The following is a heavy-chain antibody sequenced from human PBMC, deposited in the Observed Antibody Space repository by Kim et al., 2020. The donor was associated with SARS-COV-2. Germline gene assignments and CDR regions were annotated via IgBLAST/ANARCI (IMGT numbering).Heavy chain of an antibody. J-gene: IGHJ4*02. CDR1: GGSISSYY. Sequence: SETLSLTCTVSGGSISSYYWSWIRQPPGKGLEWIGYIYYSGSTNYNPSLKSRVTISVDTPKNQFSLKLSSVTAADTAVYYCASLTMVRGVILFDYWGQGTLVTVSS. CDR3: ASLTMVRGVILFDY. CDR2: IYYSGST. V-gene: IGHV4-59*13. D-gene: IGHD3-10*01.